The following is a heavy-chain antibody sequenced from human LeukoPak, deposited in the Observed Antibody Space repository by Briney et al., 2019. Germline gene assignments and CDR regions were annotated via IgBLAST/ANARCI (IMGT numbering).Heavy chain of an antibody. V-gene: IGHV1-2*02. CDR2: INPNSGGT. CDR3: ARESYDSSGCDY. CDR1: GYTFTGYY. Sequence: ASVEVSCKASGYTFTGYYMHWVRQAPGQGLEWMGWINPNSGGTNYAQKFQGRVTMTRDTSISTAYMELSRLRSDDTAVYYCARESYDSSGCDYWGQGTLVTVSS. D-gene: IGHD3-22*01. J-gene: IGHJ4*02.